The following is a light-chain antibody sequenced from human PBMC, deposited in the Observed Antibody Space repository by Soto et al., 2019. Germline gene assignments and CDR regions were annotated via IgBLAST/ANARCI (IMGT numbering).Light chain of an antibody. V-gene: IGKV1-6*01. CDR2: AAS. Sequence: AIPMTQSPSSLSASVGDRVTITCRASQGIRNDLGWYQQKPGKAPKLLIYAASSLQSGVPSRFSGSGSGTDFTLTISSLQTEDLATYYCLQDYNYPRTFGQGTKVEI. CDR3: LQDYNYPRT. CDR1: QGIRND. J-gene: IGKJ1*01.